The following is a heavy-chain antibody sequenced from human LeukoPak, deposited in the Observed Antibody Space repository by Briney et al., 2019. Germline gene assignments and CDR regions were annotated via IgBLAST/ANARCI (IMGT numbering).Heavy chain of an antibody. CDR3: ARSPGEVVNPEYAFDI. CDR1: GFTFSNYA. CDR2: MSYDGSNK. J-gene: IGHJ3*02. V-gene: IGHV3-30*14. Sequence: PGRSLRLSCAASGFTFSNYAMHWVRQAPGKGLEWVALMSYDGSNKFYADSVKGRFTISRDNSKNTLYLQMGSLRAEDMAVYYCARSPGEVVNPEYAFDIWGQGTMVTVSS. D-gene: IGHD3-10*01.